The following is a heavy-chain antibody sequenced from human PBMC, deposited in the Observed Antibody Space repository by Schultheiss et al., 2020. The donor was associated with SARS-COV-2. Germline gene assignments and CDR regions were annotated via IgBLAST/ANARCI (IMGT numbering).Heavy chain of an antibody. CDR1: GGSISSYY. D-gene: IGHD6-13*01. V-gene: IGHV4-4*07. CDR2: IYHSGST. CDR3: ARVSLQQLVRDYYYMDV. J-gene: IGHJ6*03. Sequence: SETLSLTCTVSGGSISSYYWSWIRQPAGKGLEWIGRIYHSGSTNYNPSLKSRVTISVDTSKNQFSLKLSSVTAADTAVYYCARVSLQQLVRDYYYMDVWGKGTTVTVSS.